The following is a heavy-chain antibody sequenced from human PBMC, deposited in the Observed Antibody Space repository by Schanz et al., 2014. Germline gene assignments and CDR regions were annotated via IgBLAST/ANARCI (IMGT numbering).Heavy chain of an antibody. CDR1: GGSISSSTYY. CDR3: ARLMVPGWFDP. J-gene: IGHJ5*02. D-gene: IGHD3-10*01. V-gene: IGHV4-39*02. CDR2: IDDTGST. Sequence: QVQLQESGPGLVKPSQTLSLTCAVSGGSISSSTYYWGWIRQPPGKGPEWIGTIDDTGSTYYTPSLGGRLPWPVATSKGPLSVQLPSVTAADTAVYYCARLMVPGWFDPWGQGQLVTVSS.